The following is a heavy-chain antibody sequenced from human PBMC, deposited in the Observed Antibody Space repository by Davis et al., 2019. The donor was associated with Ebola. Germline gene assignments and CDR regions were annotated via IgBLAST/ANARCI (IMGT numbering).Heavy chain of an antibody. Sequence: KVSCKDSGNSFTSHWIGWVRQMPGKGLDWMGIIYTGDSDTRYSPSFRGQVIISADKSMKTAFLQWSSLKASDSGMYYCAKGRGPYRRGDAFDIWGRGTMVTVSS. CDR3: AKGRGPYRRGDAFDI. CDR2: IYTGDSDT. CDR1: GNSFTSHW. J-gene: IGHJ3*02. V-gene: IGHV5-51*01. D-gene: IGHD1-26*01.